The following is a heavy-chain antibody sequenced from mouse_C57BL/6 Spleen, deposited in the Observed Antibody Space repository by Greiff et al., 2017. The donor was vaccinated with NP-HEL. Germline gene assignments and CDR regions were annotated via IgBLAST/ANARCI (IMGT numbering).Heavy chain of an antibody. CDR3: ARTTTVVAYWYFDV. CDR1: GFTFSSYA. D-gene: IGHD1-1*01. J-gene: IGHJ1*03. Sequence: DVKLVESGGGLVKPGGSLKLSCAASGFTFSSYAMSWVRQTPEKRLEWVATISDGGSYTYYPDNVKGRFTISRDNAKNNLYLQMSHLKSEDTAMYYCARTTTVVAYWYFDVWGTGTTVTVSS. V-gene: IGHV5-4*03. CDR2: ISDGGSYT.